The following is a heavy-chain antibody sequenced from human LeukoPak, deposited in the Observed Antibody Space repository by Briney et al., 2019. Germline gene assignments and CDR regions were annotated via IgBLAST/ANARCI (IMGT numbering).Heavy chain of an antibody. D-gene: IGHD3-10*01. CDR3: ARTGGFASGTYYPFDY. Sequence: SQTLSLTCTVSGGSISSGDYSWSWIRQPPGKGLEWIGEINHSGSTNYNPSLKSRITISVDTSKNQFSLKLTSVTAADTAVYYCARTGGFASGTYYPFDYWGQGTLVTVSS. J-gene: IGHJ4*02. V-gene: IGHV4-30-2*01. CDR2: INHSGST. CDR1: GGSISSGDYS.